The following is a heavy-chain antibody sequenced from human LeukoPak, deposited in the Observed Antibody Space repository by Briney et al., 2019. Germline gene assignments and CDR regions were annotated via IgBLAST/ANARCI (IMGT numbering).Heavy chain of an antibody. J-gene: IGHJ5*02. D-gene: IGHD6-13*01. Sequence: KCGESLKISCKGSGYSFTSFWIGWVRQMPGKGLEWMGIIYPGDSDTRYGPSFQGQVTISADKSTSTAYLQWNSLKASDTAMYYCARRGPAADWFDPWGQGTLVTVSS. CDR1: GYSFTSFW. CDR2: IYPGDSDT. CDR3: ARRGPAADWFDP. V-gene: IGHV5-51*01.